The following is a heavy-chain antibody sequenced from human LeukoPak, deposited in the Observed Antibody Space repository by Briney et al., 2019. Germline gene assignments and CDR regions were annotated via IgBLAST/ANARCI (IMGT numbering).Heavy chain of an antibody. D-gene: IGHD2/OR15-2a*01. Sequence: GSLRLSCAASGFTFSSYAMSWVRQPPGKGLEWIGEINHSGSTNYNPSLKSRVTISVDTSKNQFSLKLSSVTAADTAVYYCAREGRGILGVKYYYYYYMDVWGKGTTVTVSS. CDR3: AREGRGILGVKYYYYYYMDV. CDR2: INHSGST. CDR1: GFTFSSYA. V-gene: IGHV4-34*01. J-gene: IGHJ6*03.